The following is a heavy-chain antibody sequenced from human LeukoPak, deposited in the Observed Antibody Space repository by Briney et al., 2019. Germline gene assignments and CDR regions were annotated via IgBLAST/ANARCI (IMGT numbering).Heavy chain of an antibody. CDR1: GGSISSSSYY. CDR3: TRGAGWLIDY. CDR2: FHNSGTS. D-gene: IGHD3-16*01. V-gene: IGHV4-61*05. Sequence: TSETLSLTCTVSGGSISSSSYYRGWIRQPPGKGPEWIGYFHNSGTSTYDPSLKSRVTISADTSKNQFSLKLNSLTTADTAVYYCTRGAGWLIDYWGQGILVTVSS. J-gene: IGHJ4*02.